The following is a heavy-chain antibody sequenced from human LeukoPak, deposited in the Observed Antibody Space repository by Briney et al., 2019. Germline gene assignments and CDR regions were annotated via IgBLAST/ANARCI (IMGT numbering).Heavy chain of an antibody. J-gene: IGHJ4*02. CDR1: GFIVSNND. CDR2: IYSGGRT. D-gene: IGHD3-22*01. Sequence: GRSLRLSCAASGFIVSNNDMSWVRQAPGKGLEWVSLIYSGGRTYYADSVKGRFTISRDNSKNTLYLQMNSLRGEDTAVYYCARGCFYDRSPYCPFDYWGQGTLVTVSS. CDR3: ARGCFYDRSPYCPFDY. V-gene: IGHV3-53*01.